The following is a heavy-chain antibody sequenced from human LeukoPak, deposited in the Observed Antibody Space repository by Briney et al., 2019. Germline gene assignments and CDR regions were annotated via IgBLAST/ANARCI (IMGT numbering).Heavy chain of an antibody. D-gene: IGHD5-12*01. V-gene: IGHV4-4*07. CDR1: GGSISGYY. J-gene: IGHJ6*03. CDR2: IYTSGST. Sequence: SETLSLTCSFSGGSISGYYWSWIRQPAGKGLEWIGRIYTSGSTNYNPSLKSRVTISVDTSKNQFSLKLSSVTAADTAVYYCAREGYDSQSYYYYYMDVWGKGTTVTISS. CDR3: AREGYDSQSYYYYYMDV.